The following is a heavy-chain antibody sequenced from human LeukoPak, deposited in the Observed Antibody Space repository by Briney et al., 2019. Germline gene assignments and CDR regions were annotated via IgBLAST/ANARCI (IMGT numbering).Heavy chain of an antibody. CDR2: ITPSGGT. CDR3: ARDRYGDGFAHFDY. J-gene: IGHJ4*02. CDR1: GYTFTTYA. Sequence: ASVKVSCKASGYTFTTYAMHWVRQAPGQGLEWMGWITPSGGTNYPQKFQGRVAITRDTSITTACMDLSRLTSDDTAVYYCARDRYGDGFAHFDYWGQGALVTVSS. D-gene: IGHD5-24*01. V-gene: IGHV1-2*02.